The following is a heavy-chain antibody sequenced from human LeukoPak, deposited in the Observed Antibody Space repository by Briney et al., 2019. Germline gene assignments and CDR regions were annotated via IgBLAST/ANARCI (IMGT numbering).Heavy chain of an antibody. CDR3: ARGDSSTPPWLNPNFDY. V-gene: IGHV3-48*02. Sequence: GGSLRLSCAASEFTFSSYSMNWVRQAPGKGLEWVAYITSSSSTIHYADSVKGRFTISRDNAKNSLFLQMSCLRDEDTAVYYCARGDSSTPPWLNPNFDYRGQGTLVTVSS. J-gene: IGHJ4*02. CDR1: EFTFSSYS. D-gene: IGHD3-22*01. CDR2: ITSSSSTI.